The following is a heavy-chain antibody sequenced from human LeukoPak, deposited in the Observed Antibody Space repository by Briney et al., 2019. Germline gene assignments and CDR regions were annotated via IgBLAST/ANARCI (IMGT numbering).Heavy chain of an antibody. Sequence: GGSLRLSCAASGFTFSSYSMNWVRRAPGKGLEWVSSISSSSSYIYYVDSVKGRFTISRDKSTKTLYLQMGSLRVEDMGVYYCVRDSFYTGYDRGFGYWGQGTLVTVS. CDR1: GFTFSSYS. J-gene: IGHJ4*02. CDR3: VRDSFYTGYDRGFGY. D-gene: IGHD5-12*01. CDR2: ISSSSSYI. V-gene: IGHV3-21*01.